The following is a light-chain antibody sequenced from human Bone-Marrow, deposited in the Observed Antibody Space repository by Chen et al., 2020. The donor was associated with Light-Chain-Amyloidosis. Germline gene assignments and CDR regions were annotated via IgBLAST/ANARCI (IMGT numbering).Light chain of an antibody. J-gene: IGLJ1*01. CDR3: SSYTITNTLV. CDR2: EFT. Sequence: QSALTQPHSVSGSPGQSIPISCTATSSDVGGDNHVSWYQQHPDKAPKLMIYEFTNRPSWVTDRFSGSKSDNTASLTISGLQTEDEADYFCSSYTITNTLVFGSGTRVTVL. V-gene: IGLV2-14*01. CDR1: SSDVGGDNH.